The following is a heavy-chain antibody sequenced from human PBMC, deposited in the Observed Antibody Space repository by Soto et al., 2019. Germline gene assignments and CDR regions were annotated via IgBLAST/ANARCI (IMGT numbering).Heavy chain of an antibody. CDR3: ARGIPGVEAWFDP. J-gene: IGHJ5*02. D-gene: IGHD2-2*01. V-gene: IGHV1-18*01. CDR1: GYTFTNFG. CDR2: ISAYTDTL. Sequence: RASVKVSCKASGYTFTNFGVTWVRRAPGKGLEWMGWISAYTDTLNYAQKFQGRVTMTIDTSTSTADMDLRSRTSDDTAAYYCARGIPGVEAWFDPWGQGTLVTVSS.